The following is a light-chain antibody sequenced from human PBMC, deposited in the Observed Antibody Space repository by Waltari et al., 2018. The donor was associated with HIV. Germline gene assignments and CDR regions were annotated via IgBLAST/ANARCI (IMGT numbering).Light chain of an antibody. CDR2: DTN. CDR1: STPSGSPV. Sequence: QSVLTQPPSVSPAPTQTFRISSSGSSTPSGSPVVSWYQQLPATAPKLLIYDTNKRPSGIPDRFSASKSGTSATLAITGLQTGDEAVYYCGTWDNNLSAFWVFGGGTKVTVL. J-gene: IGLJ3*02. CDR3: GTWDNNLSAFWV. V-gene: IGLV1-51*01.